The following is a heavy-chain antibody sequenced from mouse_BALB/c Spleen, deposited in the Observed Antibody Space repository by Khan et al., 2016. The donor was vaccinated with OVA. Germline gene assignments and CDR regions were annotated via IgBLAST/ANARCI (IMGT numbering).Heavy chain of an antibody. D-gene: IGHD4-1*02. J-gene: IGHJ1*01. CDR1: GYTFTNYG. CDR2: INTYSGEP. V-gene: IGHV9-3-1*01. Sequence: QIQLVQSGPELKKPGETVKISCKASGYTFTNYGMNWVKQAPGKGLKWMGWINTYSGEPTYADDFKGRSAFSLETSASTAYLQIKNLKNEDTATYFCARSNSYWYFDVWGARTTVTVSS. CDR3: ARSNSYWYFDV.